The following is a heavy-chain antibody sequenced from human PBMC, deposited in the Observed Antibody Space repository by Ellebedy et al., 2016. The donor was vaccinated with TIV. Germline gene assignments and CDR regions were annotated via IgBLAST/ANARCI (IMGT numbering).Heavy chain of an antibody. CDR2: ISGNGGDT. V-gene: IGHV3-23*01. CDR1: GFTFSRYA. CDR3: AQDASGWYMGYFDP. Sequence: GGSLRLXXAVSGFTFSRYALFWVRQAPGKGLEWVSAISGNGGDTYYADSVKGRFTISRDNSKNTLYLQLNSLRADDTAVYYCAQDASGWYMGYFDPWGQGTLVTVSS. D-gene: IGHD6-19*01. J-gene: IGHJ5*02.